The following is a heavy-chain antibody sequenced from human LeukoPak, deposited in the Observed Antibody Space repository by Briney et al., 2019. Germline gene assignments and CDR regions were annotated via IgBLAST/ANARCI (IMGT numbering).Heavy chain of an antibody. J-gene: IGHJ4*02. V-gene: IGHV3-20*04. CDR1: GFTFDDYG. CDR3: ARGSGWGYCSGGSCSFDY. D-gene: IGHD2-15*01. Sequence: RAGGSLRLSCAASGFTFDDYGMSWVRQAPGKGLEWVSGINWNGGSTGYADSVKGRFTIPRDSAKNSLYLQMNSLRAEDTALYYCARGSGWGYCSGGSCSFDYWGQGTLVTVSS. CDR2: INWNGGST.